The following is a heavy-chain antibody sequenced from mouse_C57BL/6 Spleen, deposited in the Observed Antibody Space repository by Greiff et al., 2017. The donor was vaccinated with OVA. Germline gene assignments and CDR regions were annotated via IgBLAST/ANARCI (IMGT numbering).Heavy chain of an antibody. V-gene: IGHV1-69*01. CDR1: GYTFTSYW. Sequence: VQLQQPGAELVMPGASVKLSCKASGYTFTSYWMHWVKQRPGQGLEWIGEIDPSDSYTNYNQKFKGKSTLTVDKSSSTAYMQLSSLTSEDSAVYYCARALYTTVVAEAYWGQGTLVTVSA. D-gene: IGHD1-1*01. CDR3: ARALYTTVVAEAY. J-gene: IGHJ3*01. CDR2: IDPSDSYT.